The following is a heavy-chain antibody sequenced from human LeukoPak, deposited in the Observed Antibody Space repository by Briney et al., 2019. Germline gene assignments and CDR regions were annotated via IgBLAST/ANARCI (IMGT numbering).Heavy chain of an antibody. D-gene: IGHD1-26*01. CDR3: ARGPVVVGTLGGFDP. V-gene: IGHV3-21*01. CDR1: GFTFSSYV. CDR2: ISSSSGYI. J-gene: IGHJ5*02. Sequence: EPGGSLRLSCAASGFTFSSYVMSWVRQAPGKGLEWVSSISSSSGYIYYADSVKGRFTISRDNAKNSLYLQMNSLRAEDTAVYYCARGPVVVGTLGGFDPWGQGTLVTVSS.